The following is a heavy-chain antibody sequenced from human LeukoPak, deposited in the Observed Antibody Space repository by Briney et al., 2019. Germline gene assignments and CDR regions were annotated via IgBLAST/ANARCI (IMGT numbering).Heavy chain of an antibody. CDR3: ARDGDYNWNYKSGFDY. V-gene: IGHV3-74*01. J-gene: IGHJ4*02. CDR1: GFTLSSYW. Sequence: GGSLRLSCAASGFTLSSYWMHWVRQVPGKGLVWVSRIDTDASKTNYADSVKGRFTISRDNAKNTLYLQMNSLRAEDTAVYYCARDGDYNWNYKSGFDYWGQGTLVTVSS. CDR2: IDTDASKT. D-gene: IGHD1-7*01.